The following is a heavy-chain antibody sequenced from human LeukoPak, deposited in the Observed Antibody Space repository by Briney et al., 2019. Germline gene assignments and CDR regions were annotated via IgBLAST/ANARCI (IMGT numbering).Heavy chain of an antibody. CDR2: IKQDGSEK. D-gene: IGHD4-23*01. CDR1: GFTFSSYW. Sequence: GSLRLSCAASGFTFSSYWMSWVRQAPGKGLEWAANIKQDGSEKYYVDSAKGRFTISRDNAKNSLYLQMNSLRAEDTALYHCARIGNSGRAIDYWGQGTLVTVSS. CDR3: ARIGNSGRAIDY. J-gene: IGHJ4*02. V-gene: IGHV3-7*01.